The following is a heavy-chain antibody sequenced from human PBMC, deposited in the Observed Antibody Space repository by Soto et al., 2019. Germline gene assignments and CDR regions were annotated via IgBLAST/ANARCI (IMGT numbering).Heavy chain of an antibody. J-gene: IGHJ5*02. CDR2: ISAYNGNT. D-gene: IGHD3-3*01. CDR1: GYTFTSYG. V-gene: IGHV1-18*01. CDR3: ARSYSFGVLRFLQWLRLDP. Sequence: ASVKVSCKASGYTFTSYGISWVRQAPGQGLDWMGWISAYNGNTNYAQKLQGRVTMTTDTSTSTAYMELRSLRSDDTAVYYCARSYSFGVLRFLQWLRLDPWGQGTLVTVSS.